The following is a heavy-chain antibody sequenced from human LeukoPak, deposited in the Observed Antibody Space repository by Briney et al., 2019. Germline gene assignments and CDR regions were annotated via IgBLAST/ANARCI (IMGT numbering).Heavy chain of an antibody. CDR2: IIPIFGIA. CDR3: ARDQTRITGLFDY. J-gene: IGHJ4*02. Sequence: SVKVSCKASGGTFSSYAISWVRQAPGQGLEWMGRIIPIFGIANYAQKFQGRVTITADKSTSTAYMELSSQRSEDTAVYYCARDQTRITGLFDYWGQGTLVTVSS. D-gene: IGHD1-20*01. CDR1: GGTFSSYA. V-gene: IGHV1-69*04.